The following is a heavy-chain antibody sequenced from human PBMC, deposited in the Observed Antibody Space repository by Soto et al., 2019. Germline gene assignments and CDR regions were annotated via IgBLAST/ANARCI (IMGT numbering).Heavy chain of an antibody. CDR1: GFTFSSYA. CDR2: ISGSGGST. V-gene: IGHV3-23*01. CDR3: AKEDPRYDFWRESTYYYYGMDV. D-gene: IGHD3-3*01. J-gene: IGHJ6*02. Sequence: PGGSLILSCSASGFTFSSYAMSWVRPAPGKGLEWVSAISGSGGSTYYADSVKGRFTISRDNSKNTLYLQMNSLRAEDTAVYYCAKEDPRYDFWRESTYYYYGMDVWGQGTTVTVSS.